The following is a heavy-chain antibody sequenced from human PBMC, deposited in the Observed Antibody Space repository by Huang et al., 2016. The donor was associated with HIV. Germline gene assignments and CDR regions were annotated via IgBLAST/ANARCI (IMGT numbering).Heavy chain of an antibody. Sequence: QLQLQESGPGLVRPSETLSLICTVSVGSITDSNYYWGWIRQPPGKGLEWIGSICYGGDPDYNPALKSRVTRSVDTSKNRFSLDIRSVAVADTAIYYCARHFGSWSGYFDSWGQGTLVPVSS. D-gene: IGHD3-10*01. J-gene: IGHJ4*02. V-gene: IGHV4-39*01. CDR1: VGSITDSNYY. CDR2: ICYGGDP. CDR3: ARHFGSWSGYFDS.